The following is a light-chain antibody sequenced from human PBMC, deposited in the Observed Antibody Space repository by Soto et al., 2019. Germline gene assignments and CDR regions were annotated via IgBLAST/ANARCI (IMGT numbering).Light chain of an antibody. CDR2: RND. J-gene: IGLJ2*01. Sequence: QSVLTQPPSASGTPGLRVTISCSGNSSNIGNNYVYWYQQVPGTAPKLLIYRNDQRPSGVPDRFSGSKSGTSASLAIGGLRSEDEANYYCAAWDDSLSGLFGGGTKLTVL. V-gene: IGLV1-47*01. CDR3: AAWDDSLSGL. CDR1: SSNIGNNY.